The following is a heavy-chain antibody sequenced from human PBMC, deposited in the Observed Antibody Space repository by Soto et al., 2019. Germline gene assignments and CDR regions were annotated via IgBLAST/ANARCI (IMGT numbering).Heavy chain of an antibody. V-gene: IGHV3-21*01. CDR1: GFTFSTYS. CDR3: ARVAY. Sequence: EVHLVESGGGLVKPGGSLRLSCAASGFTFSTYSMQWVRQAPGKGLEWVASISSGSSDTWYADSVKGRFIISRDNAQNSLFLQMNTLRPEDTAMYYCARVAYWGPGTQVTVSS. J-gene: IGHJ4*02. CDR2: ISSGSSDT.